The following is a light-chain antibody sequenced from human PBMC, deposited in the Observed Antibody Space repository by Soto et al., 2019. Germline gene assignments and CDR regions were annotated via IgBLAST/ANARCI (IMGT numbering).Light chain of an antibody. J-gene: IGLJ2*01. CDR3: CSYAGSYTYVV. V-gene: IGLV2-11*01. CDR1: SSDVGGYNY. Sequence: QSALTQPRSVSGSPGQSVTISCTGTSSDVGGYNYVSWYQQHPGKAPKLMIYDGSKRPSGVPDRFSGSQSGNTASLTISGLQAEDEADYYCCSYAGSYTYVVFGGGTKLTVL. CDR2: DGS.